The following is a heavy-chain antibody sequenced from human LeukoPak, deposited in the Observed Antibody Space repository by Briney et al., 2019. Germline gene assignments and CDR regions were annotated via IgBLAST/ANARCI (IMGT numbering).Heavy chain of an antibody. CDR2: IIPIFGTA. Sequence: SVKVSCKASGGTFSSYAITWVRQAPGQGLEWMGGIIPIFGTANYAQKFQGRVTITADKSTSTAYMELSSLRSEDTAVYYCASSNGYSSGWYLPITDYWGQGTLVTVSS. J-gene: IGHJ4*02. CDR1: GGTFSSYA. V-gene: IGHV1-69*06. CDR3: ASSNGYSSGWYLPITDY. D-gene: IGHD6-19*01.